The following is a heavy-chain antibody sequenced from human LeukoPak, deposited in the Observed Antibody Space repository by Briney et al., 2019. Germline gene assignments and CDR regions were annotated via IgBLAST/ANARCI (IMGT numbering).Heavy chain of an antibody. J-gene: IGHJ6*02. CDR1: GFTISGYW. CDR2: INGDGSSI. Sequence: GGSLRHSCAASGFTISGYWLHWVRQAPGKGLVWVSHINGDGSSISYADSVKGRFTISRDNTKNTLYLQMNSLRAEDTAVYYCARDKAYGMDVWGQGTTVTVSS. CDR3: ARDKAYGMDV. V-gene: IGHV3-74*01.